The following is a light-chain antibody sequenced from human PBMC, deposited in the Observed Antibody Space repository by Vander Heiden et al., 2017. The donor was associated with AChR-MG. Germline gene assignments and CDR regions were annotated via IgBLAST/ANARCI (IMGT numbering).Light chain of an antibody. CDR3: MQALQTIT. CDR2: LGS. CDR1: QSLLHSNGYNY. J-gene: IGKJ5*01. Sequence: DIVMTQSPLSLPVTHGEPASISCRSSQSLLHSNGYNYWDWYLQKPGQSPQLLIYLGSNRASGVPDRFSGSGSGTDFTLKISRVEAEDVGVYYCMQALQTITFGQGTRLEIK. V-gene: IGKV2-28*01.